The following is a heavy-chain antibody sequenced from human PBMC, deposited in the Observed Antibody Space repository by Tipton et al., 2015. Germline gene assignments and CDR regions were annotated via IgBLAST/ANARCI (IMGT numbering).Heavy chain of an antibody. CDR1: GFNFDDYA. CDR2: ISWNSGSI. D-gene: IGHD6-19*01. V-gene: IGHV3-9*01. J-gene: IGHJ2*01. CDR3: AKGFSSGCSYWYFDL. Sequence: SLRLSCTASGFNFDDYAMHWVRQVPGKGPEWVSGISWNSGSIEYAGSVKGRFTISRDNAKNSLYLQMNSLRAEDTDFYYCAKGFSSGCSYWYFDLWGRGLLITVFS.